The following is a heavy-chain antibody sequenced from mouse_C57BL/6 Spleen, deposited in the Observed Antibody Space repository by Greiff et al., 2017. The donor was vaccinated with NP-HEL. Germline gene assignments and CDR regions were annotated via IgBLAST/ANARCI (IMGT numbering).Heavy chain of an antibody. D-gene: IGHD1-1*01. CDR1: GYTFTDYN. CDR3: ARWGYYGSSPFDY. Sequence: VQLQQSGPELVKPGASVKMSCKASGYTFTDYNMHWVKQSHGKSLEWIGYINPNNGGTSYNQKFKGKATLTVNKSSSTAYMELRSLTSEDSAVYYCARWGYYGSSPFDYWGQGTTLTVSS. CDR2: INPNNGGT. J-gene: IGHJ2*01. V-gene: IGHV1-22*01.